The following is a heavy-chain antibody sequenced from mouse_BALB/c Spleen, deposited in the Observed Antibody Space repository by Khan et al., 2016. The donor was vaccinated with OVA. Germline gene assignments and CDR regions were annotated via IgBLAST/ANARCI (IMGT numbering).Heavy chain of an antibody. Sequence: QVQLQQSGAELARPGASVKLSCKASGYTFTDYYINWVKQRTGQGLEWIGEISPGSGDTYYNERFKGKATLTADKSSSPAYMQLSNLTYEASAVFFCARRNYFGYTFAYWGQGTLVTVSA. V-gene: IGHV1-77*01. CDR2: ISPGSGDT. J-gene: IGHJ3*01. D-gene: IGHD1-2*01. CDR3: ARRNYFGYTFAY. CDR1: GYTFTDYY.